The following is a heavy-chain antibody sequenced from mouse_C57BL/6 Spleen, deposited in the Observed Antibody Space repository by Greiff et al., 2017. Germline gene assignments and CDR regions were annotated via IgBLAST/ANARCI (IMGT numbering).Heavy chain of an antibody. CDR1: GYTFTSYT. CDR2: INPSSGYT. Sequence: VQLQESGAELARPGASVKMSCKASGYTFTSYTMHWVKQRPGQGLEWIGYINPSSGYTKYNQKFKDKATLTADKSSSTAYMQLSSLTSEDSAVYYCARDYYGSRDYFDYWGQGTTLTVSS. CDR3: ARDYYGSRDYFDY. J-gene: IGHJ2*01. D-gene: IGHD1-1*01. V-gene: IGHV1-4*01.